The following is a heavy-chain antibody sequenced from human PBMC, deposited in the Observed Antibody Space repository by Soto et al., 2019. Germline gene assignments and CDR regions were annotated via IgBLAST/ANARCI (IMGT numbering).Heavy chain of an antibody. D-gene: IGHD6-13*01. J-gene: IGHJ6*02. Sequence: SVKVSFKASGGTFSSYAISWVRQAPGQGLEWMGGIIPIFGTANYAQKFQGRVTITADESTSTAYMELSSLRSEDTAVYCCARIPARRFKQQLVFVSQPSLPPTPGKRYYYYGMDVWGQGTTVTVSS. CDR3: ARIPARRFKQQLVFVSQPSLPPTPGKRYYYYGMDV. V-gene: IGHV1-69*13. CDR1: GGTFSSYA. CDR2: IIPIFGTA.